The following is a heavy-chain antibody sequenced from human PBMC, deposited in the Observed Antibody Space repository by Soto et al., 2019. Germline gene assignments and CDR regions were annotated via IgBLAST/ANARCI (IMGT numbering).Heavy chain of an antibody. Sequence: EVQLLESGGGLVQPGGSLRLSCAASGFTFRSYVMSWGRQAPGKGLEWVSGIDGSGGSTFYADSVKGRFTISRDNSKNTLSLQMTALRVEDSSVYYCTKSSGGSSSVGMDYWGPGTLVTVSS. J-gene: IGHJ4*02. V-gene: IGHV3-23*01. D-gene: IGHD6-6*01. CDR2: IDGSGGST. CDR3: TKSSGGSSSVGMDY. CDR1: GFTFRSYV.